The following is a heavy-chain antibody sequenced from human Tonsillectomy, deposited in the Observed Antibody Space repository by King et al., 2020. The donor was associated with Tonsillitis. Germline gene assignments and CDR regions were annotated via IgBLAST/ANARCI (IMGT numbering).Heavy chain of an antibody. J-gene: IGHJ6*03. D-gene: IGHD3-10*01. CDR1: GFTFGDYA. Sequence: VQLVESGGGLVQPGRSLRLSCTASGFTFGDYAMSWVRQAPGKGLEWVGFIRSKAYGGTTEYAASVKGRFTISRDDSKSIAYLQMNSVKTEDTAVYYCTRDQKTYYYGSGSYSPNYYYMDVWGKGTTVTVSS. CDR3: TRDQKTYYYGSGSYSPNYYYMDV. V-gene: IGHV3-49*04. CDR2: IRSKAYGGTT.